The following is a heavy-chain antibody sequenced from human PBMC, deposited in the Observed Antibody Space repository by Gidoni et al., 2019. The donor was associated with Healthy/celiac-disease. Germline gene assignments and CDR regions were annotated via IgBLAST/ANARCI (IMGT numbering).Heavy chain of an antibody. CDR1: GFPFSSYG. Sequence: QVQLVESGGGVVQPGRSLRLSCAASGFPFSSYGMHWVRQAPGKGLGWVAVIWYDGSNKYYADSVKGRFTISRDNSKNTLYLQMNSLRAEDTAVYYCAGGYCSSTSCYRGEDYYGMDVWGQGTTVTVSS. CDR2: IWYDGSNK. V-gene: IGHV3-33*01. CDR3: AGGYCSSTSCYRGEDYYGMDV. D-gene: IGHD2-2*02. J-gene: IGHJ6*02.